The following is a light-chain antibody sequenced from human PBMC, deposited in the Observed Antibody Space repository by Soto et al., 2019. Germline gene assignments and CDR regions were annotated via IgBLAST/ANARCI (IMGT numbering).Light chain of an antibody. CDR3: SSYAGSNNV. J-gene: IGLJ1*01. CDR1: SSDVGGCNY. CDR2: EVS. V-gene: IGLV2-8*01. Sequence: QSALTQPPSASGSPGQSVTISCTGTSSDVGGCNYVSWYQQHPGKAPKLMIYEVSKRPSGVPDRFSGSKSGNTASLTVSGLQAEDEADYYCSSYAGSNNVFGTGTKLTVL.